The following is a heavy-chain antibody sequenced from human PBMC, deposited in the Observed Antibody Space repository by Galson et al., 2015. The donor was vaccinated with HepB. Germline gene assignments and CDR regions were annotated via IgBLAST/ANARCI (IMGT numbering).Heavy chain of an antibody. D-gene: IGHD6-13*01. J-gene: IGHJ5*02. CDR2: ISGSGGST. Sequence: SLRLSCAAPGFTFSSYAMSWVRQAPGKGLEWVSAISGSGGSTYYADSVKGRFTISRDNSKNTLYLQMNSLRAEDTAVYYCAKVSLISSSSWYSGFDPWGQGTLVTVSS. CDR1: GFTFSSYA. V-gene: IGHV3-23*01. CDR3: AKVSLISSSSWYSGFDP.